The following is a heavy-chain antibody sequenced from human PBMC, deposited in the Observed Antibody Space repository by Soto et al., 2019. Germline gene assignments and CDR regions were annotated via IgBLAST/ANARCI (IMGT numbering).Heavy chain of an antibody. Sequence: EVQLVETGGGLIQPGGSLRLSCAASGFTVSSNYMSWVRQAPGKGLEWVSVIYSGGSTYYADSVRGRFTISRDNSKNTLYLQMKSLRVEDTAVYYCARDPPATRHGMDVWGQVTTVTVSS. CDR2: IYSGGST. V-gene: IGHV3-53*02. CDR1: GFTVSSNY. J-gene: IGHJ6*02. CDR3: ARDPPATRHGMDV.